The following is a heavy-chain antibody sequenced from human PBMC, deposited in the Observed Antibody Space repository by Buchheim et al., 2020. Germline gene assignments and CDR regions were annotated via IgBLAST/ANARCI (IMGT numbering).Heavy chain of an antibody. CDR1: GGSFSSNNW. CDR2: IYHSGST. D-gene: IGHD2-2*01. Sequence: QVQLQESGPGLVKPSGTLSLTCAVSGGSFSSNNWWSWVRQPPGKGLEWIGEIYHSGSTSYNPSLESRVTISVDKSQNQFSLKLNSVTAADTAVYYCARVLLGSTNYFDYWGPGTL. V-gene: IGHV4-4*02. CDR3: ARVLLGSTNYFDY. J-gene: IGHJ4*02.